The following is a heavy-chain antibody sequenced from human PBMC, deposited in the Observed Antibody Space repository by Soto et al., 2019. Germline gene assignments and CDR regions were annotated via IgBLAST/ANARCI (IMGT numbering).Heavy chain of an antibody. Sequence: GGSLRLSCAASGFTFSSYGMHWVRQAPGKGLEWVAVISYDGSNKYYADSVKGRFTISRDNSKNTLYLQMNSLRAEGTAVYYCAKELYGYSDYWGQGTLVTVSS. V-gene: IGHV3-30*18. CDR3: AKELYGYSDY. J-gene: IGHJ4*02. D-gene: IGHD3-10*01. CDR1: GFTFSSYG. CDR2: ISYDGSNK.